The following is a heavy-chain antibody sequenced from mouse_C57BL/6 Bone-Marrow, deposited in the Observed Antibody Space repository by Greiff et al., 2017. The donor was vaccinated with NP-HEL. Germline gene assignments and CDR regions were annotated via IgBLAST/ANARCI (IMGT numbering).Heavy chain of an antibody. CDR2: IYPRSGNT. CDR3: AREDQLGGHWYFDV. Sequence: QVQLQQSGAELARPGASVKLSCKASGYTFTSYGISWVKQRTGQGLEWIGEIYPRSGNTYYNEKFKGKATLTADKSSSTAYMELRSLTSEDSAVYFCAREDQLGGHWYFDVWGTGTTVTVSS. V-gene: IGHV1-81*01. J-gene: IGHJ1*03. CDR1: GYTFTSYG. D-gene: IGHD4-1*02.